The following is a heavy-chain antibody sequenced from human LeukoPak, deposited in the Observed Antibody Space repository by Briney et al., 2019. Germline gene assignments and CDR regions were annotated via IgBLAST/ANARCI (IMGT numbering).Heavy chain of an antibody. CDR2: IYHSGST. V-gene: IGHV4-38-2*02. CDR1: GYSISSGYY. Sequence: SETLSLTCTVSGYSISSGYYWGWIRQPPGKGLEWIGSIYHSGSTYYNPSLKSRVTISVDTSKNQFSLKLSSVTAADTAVYYCAAGTAMAYYYYYYMDVWGKGTTVTVSS. D-gene: IGHD5-18*01. J-gene: IGHJ6*03. CDR3: AAGTAMAYYYYYYMDV.